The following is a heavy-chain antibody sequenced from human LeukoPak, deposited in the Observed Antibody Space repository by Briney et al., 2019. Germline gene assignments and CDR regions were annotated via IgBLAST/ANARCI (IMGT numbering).Heavy chain of an antibody. CDR2: ISTSGTT. Sequence: SETLSLTCTVSGDSISYYYWSWIRQPAGKGLEWIGRISTSGTTNYNPSLKSRVTMSVDTSKNQFSLKLSSVTAADTAVYYCAVDGQGQYCSGGSCHRATSYYFDYWGQGTLVTVSS. CDR3: AVDGQGQYCSGGSCHRATSYYFDY. CDR1: GDSISYYY. V-gene: IGHV4-4*07. J-gene: IGHJ4*02. D-gene: IGHD2-15*01.